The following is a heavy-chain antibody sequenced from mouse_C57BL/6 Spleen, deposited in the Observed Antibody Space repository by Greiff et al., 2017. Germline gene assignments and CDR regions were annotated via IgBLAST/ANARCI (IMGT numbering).Heavy chain of an antibody. Sequence: QVQLKESGAELVRPGASVKLSCKASGYTFTDYYINWVKQRPGQGLEWIARIYPGSGNTYYNEKFKGKATLTAEKSSSTAYMQLSSLTSEDSAVYFCARGGYYGSTLYAMDYWGQGTSGTVSS. CDR1: GYTFTDYY. J-gene: IGHJ4*01. CDR3: ARGGYYGSTLYAMDY. D-gene: IGHD1-1*01. CDR2: IYPGSGNT. V-gene: IGHV1-76*01.